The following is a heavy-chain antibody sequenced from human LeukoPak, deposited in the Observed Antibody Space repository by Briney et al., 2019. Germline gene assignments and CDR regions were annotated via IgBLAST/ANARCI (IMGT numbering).Heavy chain of an antibody. J-gene: IGHJ4*02. V-gene: IGHV5-51*01. CDR1: GYSFPNYW. CDR3: ARHNNYAFDY. Sequence: GESLKISCEVSGYSFPNYWIGWVRQMPGKDLEWVAIIHPGNSDTRYSPSFQGQVTISADKSTSTAYLQWNSLKASDTAMYYCARHNNYAFDYLGQGTLVAVSS. CDR2: IHPGNSDT. D-gene: IGHD5-18*01.